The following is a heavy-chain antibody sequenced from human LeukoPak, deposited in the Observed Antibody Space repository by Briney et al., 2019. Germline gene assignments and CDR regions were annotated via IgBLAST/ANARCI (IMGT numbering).Heavy chain of an antibody. J-gene: IGHJ6*02. CDR3: ARDGVTDGMDV. Sequence: ASVKVSCKDSGYTFTVYYMHWVRQAPGQGLEWMGWINPNSGGTNYAQKFQDRVAMTRDTSTSTVYMELSSLRSEDTAVYYCARDGVTDGMDVWGQGTTVTVSS. V-gene: IGHV1-2*02. CDR1: GYTFTVYY. CDR2: INPNSGGT. D-gene: IGHD5-18*01.